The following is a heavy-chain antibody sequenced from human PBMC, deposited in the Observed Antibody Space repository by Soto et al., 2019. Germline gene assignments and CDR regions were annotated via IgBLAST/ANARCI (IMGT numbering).Heavy chain of an antibody. Sequence: QVQLQESGPGLVKPSQTLSLTCTVSGGSVSSGDYYWSWIRQPPGKGLEWIAYIYYRGNTYYNPSPKSRVTLSVDTSQNPVSLKPTSFTAADTAVYYCGRVTYYFDTSGEPRDSWGQGTLVTVSS. V-gene: IGHV4-30-4*01. D-gene: IGHD3-22*01. CDR1: GGSVSSGDYY. CDR3: GRVTYYFDTSGEPRDS. CDR2: IYYRGNT. J-gene: IGHJ4*02.